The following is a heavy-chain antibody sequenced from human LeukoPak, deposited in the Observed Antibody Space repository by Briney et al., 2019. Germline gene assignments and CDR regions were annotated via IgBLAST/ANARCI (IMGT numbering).Heavy chain of an antibody. V-gene: IGHV3-30*18. CDR2: ISYDGSNK. CDR1: GFTFNTYG. CDR3: AKGGDILTGYYGPHFDY. D-gene: IGHD3-9*01. J-gene: IGHJ4*02. Sequence: GRSLRLSCAASGFTFNTYGMHWVRQAPGKGLEWVAVISYDGSNKYYADSVKGRFTISRDNSKNTLYLQMNSLRAEDTAVYYCAKGGDILTGYYGPHFDYWGQGTLVTVSS.